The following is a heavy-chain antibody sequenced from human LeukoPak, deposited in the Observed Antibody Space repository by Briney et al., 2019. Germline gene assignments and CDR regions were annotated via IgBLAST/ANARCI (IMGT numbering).Heavy chain of an antibody. CDR1: GYTFTSYY. D-gene: IGHD6-13*01. CDR2: INPSGGST. CDR3: ARGPRWGQQLVQGYFDY. V-gene: IGHV1-46*01. J-gene: IGHJ4*02. Sequence: ASVKVSCKASGYTFTSYYMHWVRQAPGQGLEWMGIINPSGGSTSYAQKFQGRVTLTRDTSTSTVYMELSSLRSEDTAVYYYARGPRWGQQLVQGYFDYWGQGTLVTVSS.